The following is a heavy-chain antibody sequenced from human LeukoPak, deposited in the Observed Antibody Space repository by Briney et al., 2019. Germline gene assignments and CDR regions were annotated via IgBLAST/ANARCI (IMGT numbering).Heavy chain of an antibody. CDR3: ARESGGY. CDR1: GYSINSSYY. J-gene: IGHJ4*02. Sequence: SETLSLTCAVSGYSINSSYYWSWIRQPPGKGLEWIGYIYYSGSTNYNPSLKSRVTISVDTSKNQFSLKLSSVTAADTAVYYCARESGGYWGQGTLVTVSS. V-gene: IGHV4-59*01. D-gene: IGHD3-16*01. CDR2: IYYSGST.